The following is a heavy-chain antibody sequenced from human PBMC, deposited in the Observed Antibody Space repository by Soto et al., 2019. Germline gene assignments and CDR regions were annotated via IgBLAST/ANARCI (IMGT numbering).Heavy chain of an antibody. CDR2: INPSGGST. J-gene: IGHJ2*01. Sequence: QVQLVQSGAEVKKPGASVKVSCKASGYTFTSYYMHWVRQAPGQGLEWMGIINPSGGSTSYAQKLQGRVTMTRDTSTSTVYMELSSLRSEDTAVYYCARDPPYYYDSSGFLPYWYFDLWGRGTLVTVSS. D-gene: IGHD3-22*01. CDR1: GYTFTSYY. CDR3: ARDPPYYYDSSGFLPYWYFDL. V-gene: IGHV1-46*04.